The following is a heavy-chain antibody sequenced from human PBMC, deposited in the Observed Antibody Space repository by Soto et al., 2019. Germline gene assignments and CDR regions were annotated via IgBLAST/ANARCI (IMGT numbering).Heavy chain of an antibody. Sequence: QVQLVESGGGVVQPGRSLRLSCAASGFTFSSYGMHWVRQAPGKGLEWVAVISYDGSNKYYADSVKGRFTISRDNSEHTLYLQMNSLRAEDTAVYYCANYDSSGQVWGQGTMVTVSS. J-gene: IGHJ3*01. D-gene: IGHD3-22*01. CDR3: ANYDSSGQV. CDR2: ISYDGSNK. V-gene: IGHV3-30*18. CDR1: GFTFSSYG.